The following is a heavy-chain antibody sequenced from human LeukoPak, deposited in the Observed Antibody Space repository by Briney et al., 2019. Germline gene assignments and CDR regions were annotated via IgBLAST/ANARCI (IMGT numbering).Heavy chain of an antibody. CDR1: GGSISSGDYY. J-gene: IGHJ3*02. Sequence: SETLSLTCTVSGGSISSGDYYWSWIRQPPGKGLEGFGYIYYSGSTYYNPSLKSRVTISVDTSKNQFSLKLSSVTAADTAVYYCARGQSSFDAFDIWGQGTMVTVSS. D-gene: IGHD5-24*01. V-gene: IGHV4-30-4*01. CDR2: IYYSGST. CDR3: ARGQSSFDAFDI.